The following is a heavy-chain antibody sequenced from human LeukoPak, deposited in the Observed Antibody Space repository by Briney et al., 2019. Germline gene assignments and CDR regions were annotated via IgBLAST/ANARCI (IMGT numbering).Heavy chain of an antibody. J-gene: IGHJ5*02. D-gene: IGHD1-7*01. V-gene: IGHV1-2*02. CDR1: GYTFTGYY. Sequence: ASVKVSCKASGYTFTGYYMHWVRQAPGQGLEWMGWINPNSGGTNYAQKFQGRVTMTRDTSISTAYMELSRLRSDDTAVYYCARELANWNYSGGDWFDPWGQGTLVTVSS. CDR2: INPNSGGT. CDR3: ARELANWNYSGGDWFDP.